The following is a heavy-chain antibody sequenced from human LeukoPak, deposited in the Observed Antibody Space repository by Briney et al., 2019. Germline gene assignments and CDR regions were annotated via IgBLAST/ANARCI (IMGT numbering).Heavy chain of an antibody. Sequence: GGSLRLSCAASGFTFSSYSMNWVRQAPGKGLEWVSSISSSSSYIYYADSVKGRFTISRDNSKNTLYLQMNSLRAEDTAVYYCARDPSSSGWYGYYFDYWGQGTLVSVSS. CDR3: ARDPSSSGWYGYYFDY. V-gene: IGHV3-21*01. CDR2: ISSSSSYI. CDR1: GFTFSSYS. D-gene: IGHD6-19*01. J-gene: IGHJ4*02.